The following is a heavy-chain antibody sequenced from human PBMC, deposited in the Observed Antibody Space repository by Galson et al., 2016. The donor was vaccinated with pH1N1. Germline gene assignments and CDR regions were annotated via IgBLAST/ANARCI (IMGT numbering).Heavy chain of an antibody. V-gene: IGHV4-4*07. Sequence: SETLSLTCTVSGDSISSYYWSWIRQPAGKGLEWIGRVYTSGSINYNPSLKSRVTMSVDTSKNQFSLKLSSVTAADTAVYYCARDCGSVDIVTYYFDYWGQGTLVTVSS. J-gene: IGHJ4*02. CDR3: ARDCGSVDIVTYYFDY. D-gene: IGHD5-12*01. CDR1: GDSISSYY. CDR2: VYTSGSI.